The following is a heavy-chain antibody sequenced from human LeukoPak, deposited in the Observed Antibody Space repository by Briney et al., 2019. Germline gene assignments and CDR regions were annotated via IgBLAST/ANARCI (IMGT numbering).Heavy chain of an antibody. J-gene: IGHJ4*02. CDR1: GYTFTSYG. CDR3: ARRRGYYCSGSLGINGLGY. Sequence: ASVKVSCKASGYTFTSYGINWVRQATGQGLEWMGWMNPNSGNTGYAQKFQGRVTMTRNTSISTAYMELSSLRSEDTAVYHCARRRGYYCSGSLGINGLGYWGQGTMVTVSS. V-gene: IGHV1-8*01. CDR2: MNPNSGNT. D-gene: IGHD3-10*01.